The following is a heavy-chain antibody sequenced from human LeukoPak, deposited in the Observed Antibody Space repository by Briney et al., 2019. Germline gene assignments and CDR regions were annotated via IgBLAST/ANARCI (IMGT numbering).Heavy chain of an antibody. D-gene: IGHD4-17*01. Sequence: GGSLRLSCAASGFTFSSYAMTWVRQAPGKGLEWVSGISGSGGSTYYADSVKGRFTISRDNSKNTLYLQMNSLRAEDTALYYCAKGGGDYLIYYGMDVWGQGATVTVSS. V-gene: IGHV3-23*01. CDR3: AKGGGDYLIYYGMDV. J-gene: IGHJ6*02. CDR1: GFTFSSYA. CDR2: ISGSGGST.